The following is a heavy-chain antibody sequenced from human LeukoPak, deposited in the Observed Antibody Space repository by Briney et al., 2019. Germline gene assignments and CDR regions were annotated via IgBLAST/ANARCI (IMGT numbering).Heavy chain of an antibody. Sequence: GGSLRLSCAASGFYFKSYNMAWVRQAPGKGLEWVATTDREGSDRGKEYTASVKGRFTISRDNAKNSLYLQMNSLRAEDTALYYCARVSSRDIVVVPAAPFDYWGQGTLVTVSS. CDR2: TDREGSDRGK. CDR1: GFYFKSYN. D-gene: IGHD2-2*01. V-gene: IGHV3-7*03. CDR3: ARVSSRDIVVVPAAPFDY. J-gene: IGHJ4*02.